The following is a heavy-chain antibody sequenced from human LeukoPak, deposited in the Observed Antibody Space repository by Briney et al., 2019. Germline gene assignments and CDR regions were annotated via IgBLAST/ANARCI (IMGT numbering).Heavy chain of an antibody. CDR2: ISSSGSTI. D-gene: IGHD3-10*01. Sequence: GGSLRLSCAASGFTFSDYYMSWIRQAPGKGLEWVSYISSSGSTIYYADSVKGRFTISRDNAKNSLYLQMNSLRAEDTAVYYCARVSITMVRGVPALDYWGQGTLVTVSS. J-gene: IGHJ4*02. V-gene: IGHV3-11*04. CDR1: GFTFSDYY. CDR3: ARVSITMVRGVPALDY.